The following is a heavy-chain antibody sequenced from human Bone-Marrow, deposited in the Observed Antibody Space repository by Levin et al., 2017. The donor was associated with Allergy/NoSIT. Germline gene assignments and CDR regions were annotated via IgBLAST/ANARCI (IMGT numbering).Heavy chain of an antibody. CDR2: IYGDGAE. J-gene: IGHJ4*02. Sequence: KESGPTLVKPTQTLTLTCTFSGFSLSPAEVGVGWIRQPPGKALEWLALIYGDGAERYSPSLKSRLTITKDTSKNQVVLTMTNMDLVDTATYYCAQRGQTTTALDYWGQGTLVTVSS. V-gene: IGHV2-5*02. D-gene: IGHD1-1*01. CDR1: GFSLSPAEVG. CDR3: AQRGQTTTALDY.